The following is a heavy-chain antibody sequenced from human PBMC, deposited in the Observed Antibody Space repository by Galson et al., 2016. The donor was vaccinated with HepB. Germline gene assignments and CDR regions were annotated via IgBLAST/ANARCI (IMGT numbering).Heavy chain of an antibody. CDR1: GFTFRNYA. D-gene: IGHD1-26*01. CDR3: AKGTGVRATISRFFDP. CDR2: ISGSGNST. J-gene: IGHJ5*02. Sequence: SLRLSCAASGFTFRNYAMNWVRQAPGKGLEWVSRISGSGNSTHYAASVKGRVTISRDNSKNTLYLQMTSLPAEDAAVYYRAKGTGVRATISRFFDPWGQGTLVTVSS. V-gene: IGHV3-23*01.